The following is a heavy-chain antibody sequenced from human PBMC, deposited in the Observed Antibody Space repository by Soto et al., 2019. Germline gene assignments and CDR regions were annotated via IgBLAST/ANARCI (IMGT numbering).Heavy chain of an antibody. CDR3: ARIRGDYGSGEFDY. J-gene: IGHJ4*02. CDR1: GYAFTSYI. D-gene: IGHD3-10*01. V-gene: IGHV1-46*01. CDR2: INPGDGST. Sequence: SLKVSCKASGYAFTSYIIHWVRQAPGQGLEWMGMINPGDGSTRYEQKFQGRVTVTRDTSISTAYLQWSRLKASDTAMYYCARIRGDYGSGEFDYWGQGTRVTV.